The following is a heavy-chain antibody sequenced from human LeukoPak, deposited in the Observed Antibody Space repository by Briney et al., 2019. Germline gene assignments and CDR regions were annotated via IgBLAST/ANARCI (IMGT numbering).Heavy chain of an antibody. J-gene: IGHJ4*02. CDR1: GFTFSSHA. CDR2: ITSGSGSNV. CDR3: ARHGSWSFDY. Sequence: GGSLRLSCAASGFTFSSHAMSWVRQAPGKWLGWVSAITSGSGSNVYYTDSLKGRFTISRDNSKNTLYLQMNSLRAEDTAVYYCARHGSWSFDYWGQGTLVTVSA. V-gene: IGHV3-23*01. D-gene: IGHD6-13*01.